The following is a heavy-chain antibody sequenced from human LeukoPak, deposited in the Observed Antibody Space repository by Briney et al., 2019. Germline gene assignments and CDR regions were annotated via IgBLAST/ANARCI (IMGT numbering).Heavy chain of an antibody. D-gene: IGHD4-17*01. CDR3: VRHDYGGYVGD. V-gene: IGHV2-5*01. CDR2: IYWNDDK. CDR1: GFSLSSSRVG. Sequence: SGPTLVKPTQTLTLTCTFSGFSLSSSRVGVGWIRQPPGKALEWLALIYWNDDKHYGPSLKSRLTITKDTSKNQVVLTLTNMDPVDTATYYCVRHDYGGYVGDWGQGTLVTVSS. J-gene: IGHJ4*02.